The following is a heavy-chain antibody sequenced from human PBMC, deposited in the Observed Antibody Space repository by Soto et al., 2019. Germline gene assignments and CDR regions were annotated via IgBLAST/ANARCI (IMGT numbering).Heavy chain of an antibody. CDR2: IFSNDEK. J-gene: IGHJ5*02. CDR3: ARIMTTSTRGFDP. CDR1: GFSLSNARMG. D-gene: IGHD4-4*01. Sequence: SGPTLVNPTETLTLTCTVSGFSLSNARMGVSWIRHPPGKALEWLAHIFSNDEKSYSTSLKSRLTISKDTSKSQVVLTMTNMDPVDTATYYCARIMTTSTRGFDPWGQGTLVTVSS. V-gene: IGHV2-26*01.